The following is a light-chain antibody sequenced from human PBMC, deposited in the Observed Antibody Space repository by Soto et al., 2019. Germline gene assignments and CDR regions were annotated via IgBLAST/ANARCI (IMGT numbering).Light chain of an antibody. J-gene: IGLJ1*01. Sequence: QAVVTQEPSLTVSPGGTVTLTCGSSTGAVTSGHYPHWFQQKSGQAPRTLIYDTNNRHSWTPARFSGSLLGGKGALTLSDAQPEDEADYCCLLIYPGVGEVFGTGTKLTVL. V-gene: IGLV7-46*01. CDR2: DTN. CDR3: LLIYPGVGEV. CDR1: TGAVTSGHY.